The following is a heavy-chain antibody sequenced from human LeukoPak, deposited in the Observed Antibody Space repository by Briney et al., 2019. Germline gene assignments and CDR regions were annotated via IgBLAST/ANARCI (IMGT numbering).Heavy chain of an antibody. V-gene: IGHV1-69*04. CDR2: IIPILGIA. Sequence: ASVKVSCKASGGTFSSYAISWVRQAPGQGLEWMGRIIPILGIANYAQKFQGRVTMTTDTSTSSAYMELKSLRSDDTAVYYCARGDYGDYWGQGTLVTVSS. J-gene: IGHJ4*02. CDR1: GGTFSSYA. CDR3: ARGDYGDY.